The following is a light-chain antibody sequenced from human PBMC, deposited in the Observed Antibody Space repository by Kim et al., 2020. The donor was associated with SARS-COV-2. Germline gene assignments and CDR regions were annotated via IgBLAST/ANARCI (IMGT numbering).Light chain of an antibody. V-gene: IGKV1-16*02. CDR2: AAS. CDR1: QAISNY. Sequence: DIQMTQSPSSLSASVGDRVTITCRASQAISNYLVWFQHKPGKAPKSLIYAASNLQSGVPSKFSGSGSGTDFTLTISSLQPEDVATYYCQQYNSYPWTFGQGTKVDIK. CDR3: QQYNSYPWT. J-gene: IGKJ1*01.